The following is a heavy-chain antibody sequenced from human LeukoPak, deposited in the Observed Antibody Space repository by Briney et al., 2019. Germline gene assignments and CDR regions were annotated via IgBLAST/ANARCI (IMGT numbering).Heavy chain of an antibody. V-gene: IGHV4-61*02. CDR3: ARGPAAGIDTGHYGY. D-gene: IGHD6-13*01. CDR1: GGSISSGSYY. Sequence: SETLSLTCTVSGGSISSGSYYWSWIRQPAGKGLEWIGRIYTSGSTNYNPSLKSRVTISVDTSKNQFSLKLTSVTAADTAVYYCARGPAAGIDTGHYGYWGQGTLVTVSS. CDR2: IYTSGST. J-gene: IGHJ4*02.